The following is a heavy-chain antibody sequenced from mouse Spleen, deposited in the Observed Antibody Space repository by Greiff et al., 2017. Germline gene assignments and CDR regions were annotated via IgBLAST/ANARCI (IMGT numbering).Heavy chain of an antibody. J-gene: IGHJ2*01. CDR1: GYTFTSYW. CDR2: INPSTGYT. V-gene: IGHV1-7*01. D-gene: IGHD1-1*01. CDR3: ARRGYGSSYQYYFDY. Sequence: VHLVESGAELAKPGASVKMSCKASGYTFTSYWMHWVKQRPGQGLEWIGYINPSTGYTEYNQKFKDKATLTADKSSSTAYMQLSSLTSEDSAVYYCARRGYGSSYQYYFDYWGQGTTLTVSS.